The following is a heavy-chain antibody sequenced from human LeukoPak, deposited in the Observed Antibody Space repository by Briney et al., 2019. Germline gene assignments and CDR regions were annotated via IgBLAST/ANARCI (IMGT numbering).Heavy chain of an antibody. CDR2: IYYSGST. Sequence: SETLSLICTVSGGSISSYYWSWLRQPPGKGLEWLGYIYYSGSTNYNPSLKSRVTISVDTSKNQFSLKLSAVTAADTAVYYCARVGGYGYNLEYFDYWGQGTLVTVSS. CDR3: ARVGGYGYNLEYFDY. CDR1: GGSISSYY. D-gene: IGHD5-24*01. V-gene: IGHV4-59*01. J-gene: IGHJ4*02.